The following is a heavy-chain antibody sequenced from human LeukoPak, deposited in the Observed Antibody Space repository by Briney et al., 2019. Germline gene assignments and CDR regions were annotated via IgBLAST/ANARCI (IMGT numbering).Heavy chain of an antibody. CDR3: ARDYYGSGSYQFDY. CDR1: GFTVSNNY. Sequence: GESLRLSCAASGFTVSNNYMNWVRQAPGKGLEWVSAIHRGETTHYADSVKGRFTISRDNSKNTLYLQMNDLRAEDTAVYYCARDYYGSGSYQFDYWGQGTLVTVSS. CDR2: IHRGETT. J-gene: IGHJ4*02. D-gene: IGHD3-10*01. V-gene: IGHV3-66*01.